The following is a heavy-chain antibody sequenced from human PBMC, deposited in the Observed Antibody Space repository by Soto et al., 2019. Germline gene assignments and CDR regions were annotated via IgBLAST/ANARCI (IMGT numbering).Heavy chain of an antibody. CDR1: GFTFSSYA. V-gene: IGHV3-23*01. J-gene: IGHJ6*03. CDR2: ISGSGGSA. Sequence: GGSLRLSCAASGFTFSSYAMSWGRQAPGKGLEWVSAISGSGGSAYYADSVKGRFTISRDNSKNTLYLQMNSLRAEDTAVYYCAKDLGIQEQWLIWILDYYYMDVWGKGTTVTVSS. CDR3: AKDLGIQEQWLIWILDYYYMDV. D-gene: IGHD6-19*01.